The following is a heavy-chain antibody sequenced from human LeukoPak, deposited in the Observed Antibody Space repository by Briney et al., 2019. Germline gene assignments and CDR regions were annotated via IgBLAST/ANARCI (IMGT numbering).Heavy chain of an antibody. D-gene: IGHD3-22*01. V-gene: IGHV3-30-3*01. J-gene: IGHJ4*02. CDR3: ARDWSNVVTAI. Sequence: PGRSLRLSCAASGFTFSSYAMHWVRQAPGKGLEWVAVISYDGSNKYYADSVKGRFTISRDNSKNTLYLQMNSLRAEDTAVYYCARDWSNVVTAIWDQGPLVTVSS. CDR2: ISYDGSNK. CDR1: GFTFSSYA.